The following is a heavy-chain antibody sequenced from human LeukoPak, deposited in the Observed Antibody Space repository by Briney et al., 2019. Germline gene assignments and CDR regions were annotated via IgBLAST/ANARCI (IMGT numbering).Heavy chain of an antibody. CDR1: GYTFTSYG. Sequence: ASVKVSCKASGYTFTSYGISWVRQAPGQGLEWMGWISAYNGNTNYAQKLQGRVTMTTDTSTSTAYMELRSLRSDDTAVYCCARLTMVRGVIIEVVYWGQGTLVTVSS. V-gene: IGHV1-18*01. D-gene: IGHD3-10*01. CDR3: ARLTMVRGVIIEVVY. CDR2: ISAYNGNT. J-gene: IGHJ4*02.